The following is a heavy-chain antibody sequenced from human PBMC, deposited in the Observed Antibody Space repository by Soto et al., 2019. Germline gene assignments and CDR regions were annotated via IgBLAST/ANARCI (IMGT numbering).Heavy chain of an antibody. V-gene: IGHV4-30-4*01. J-gene: IGHJ4*02. CDR1: GGSISSGDYY. CDR3: ARDAGDIVGATSHGYYFDY. CDR2: IYYSGIT. Sequence: QVQLQESGPGLVKPSQTLSLTCTVSGGSISSGDYYWSWIRQPTGKGLEWIGYIYYSGITYYNPSLKSRVTITVDTSKNQYSLKLSSVTAAYTAVYYCARDAGDIVGATSHGYYFDYWGQGALVTVSS. D-gene: IGHD1-26*01.